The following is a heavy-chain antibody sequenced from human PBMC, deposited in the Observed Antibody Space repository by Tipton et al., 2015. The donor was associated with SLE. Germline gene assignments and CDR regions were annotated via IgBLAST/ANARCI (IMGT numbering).Heavy chain of an antibody. J-gene: IGHJ3*02. Sequence: GLVKPSETLSLTCTVSGGSISSSSYYWGWIRQPPGKGLEWIGEINHSGSTNYNPSLKSRVTISVDTSKNQFSLHLSSVTPEDTALYYCARRGSYGVKEAFDIWGQGTVVTVSS. CDR3: ARRGSYGVKEAFDI. CDR1: GGSISSSSYY. D-gene: IGHD4/OR15-4a*01. CDR2: INHSGST. V-gene: IGHV4-39*07.